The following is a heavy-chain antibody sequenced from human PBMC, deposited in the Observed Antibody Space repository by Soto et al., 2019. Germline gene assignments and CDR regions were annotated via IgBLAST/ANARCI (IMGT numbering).Heavy chain of an antibody. D-gene: IGHD3-22*01. V-gene: IGHV3-21*02. CDR3: VRDGLDYYDTERLYFDK. Sequence: VQLVESGGGPVRPGGSLRLSCAASGFNFITYSLNWVRQAPGKGLEGVAPISSSAIYIDYADSVKGRFTISRDNANNSLYLQMNSLRAEDTATYYCVRDGLDYYDTERLYFDKWGQGTLVTVSS. J-gene: IGHJ4*02. CDR2: ISSSAIYI. CDR1: GFNFITYS.